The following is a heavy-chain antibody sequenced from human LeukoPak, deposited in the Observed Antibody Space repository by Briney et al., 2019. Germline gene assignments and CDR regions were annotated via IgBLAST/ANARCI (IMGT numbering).Heavy chain of an antibody. CDR3: ARGLRAYYYDSSGWDAFDI. D-gene: IGHD3-22*01. CDR1: GGSISSYY. J-gene: IGHJ3*02. V-gene: IGHV4-59*12. CDR2: IYYSGST. Sequence: PETLSLTCTVSGGSISSYYWSWIRQPPGKGLEWIGYIYYSGSTNYNPSLKSRVTISVDTSKNQFSLKLSSVTAADTAVYYCARGLRAYYYDSSGWDAFDIWGQGTMVTVSS.